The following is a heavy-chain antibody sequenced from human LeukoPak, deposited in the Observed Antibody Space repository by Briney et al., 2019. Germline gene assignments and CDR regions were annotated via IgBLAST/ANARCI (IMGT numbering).Heavy chain of an antibody. V-gene: IGHV4-30-2*01. CDR2: IYHSGST. CDR1: GGSISSGGYS. CDR3: ARGARVHFWSGYYPPPYYFDY. J-gene: IGHJ4*02. Sequence: SQTLSLTCAVSGGSISSGGYSWSWIRQPPGKGLEWIGYIYHSGSTYYNPSLKSRVTISVDRSKNQFSLKLSSVTAADTAVYYCARGARVHFWSGYYPPPYYFDYWGQGTLVTVSS. D-gene: IGHD3-3*02.